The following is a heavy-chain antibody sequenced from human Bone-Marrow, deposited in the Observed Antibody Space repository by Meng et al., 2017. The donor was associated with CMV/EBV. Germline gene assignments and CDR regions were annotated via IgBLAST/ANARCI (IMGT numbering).Heavy chain of an antibody. CDR3: ARDIYYDILTGYSTRGGLDV. D-gene: IGHD3-9*01. V-gene: IGHV4-30-4*01. J-gene: IGHJ6*02. Sequence: LRLSCTVSGGSIKSGDYFWSWIRQPPGKGLEWIGYIYYSGTTYYNPSLESRLSISVDTSKNQFFLRLTSVTAADTAVYYCARDIYYDILTGYSTRGGLDVWGHRTTVTVSS. CDR1: GGSIKSGDYF. CDR2: IYYSGTT.